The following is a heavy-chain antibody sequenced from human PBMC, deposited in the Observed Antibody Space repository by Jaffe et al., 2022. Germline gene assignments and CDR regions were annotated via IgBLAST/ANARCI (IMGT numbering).Heavy chain of an antibody. CDR1: GFSLSTSGVG. CDR2: IYWNDDK. J-gene: IGHJ4*02. CDR3: AHSGNYYGSGSWGFDY. D-gene: IGHD3-10*01. Sequence: QITLKESGPTLVKPTQTLTLTCTFSGFSLSTSGVGVGWIRQPPGKALEWLALIYWNDDKRYSPSLKSRLTITKDTSKNQVVLTMTNMDPVDTATYYCAHSGNYYGSGSWGFDYWGQGTLVTVSS. V-gene: IGHV2-5*01.